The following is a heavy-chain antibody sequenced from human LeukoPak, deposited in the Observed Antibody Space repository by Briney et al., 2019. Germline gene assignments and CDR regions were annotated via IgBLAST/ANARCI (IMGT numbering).Heavy chain of an antibody. CDR3: ARRGQLLWGLYWYFDL. CDR2: IYHSGGA. D-gene: IGHD2-2*01. J-gene: IGHJ2*01. V-gene: IGHV4-30-2*06. Sequence: SETLSLTCAVSGDSISRSGSSWSWIRQSPGKGLEWIGYIYHSGGAYYNPYLQSRVTISLDKSKNQFSLKLSSVTAADTAVYYCARRGQLLWGLYWYFDLWGRGTLVTVSS. CDR1: GDSISRSGSS.